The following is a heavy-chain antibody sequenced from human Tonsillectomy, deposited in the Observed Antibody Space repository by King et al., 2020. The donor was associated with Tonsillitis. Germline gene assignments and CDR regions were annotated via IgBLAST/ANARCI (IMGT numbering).Heavy chain of an antibody. Sequence: VQLVESGGGLVKPGGSLRLSCAASGFTFSNAWMSWVRQAPGKGLEWVGRIKSKTDGGTTDYAAPVKGRFTISRDDSKNTLYLQMNSLKTEDTAVYYCTAERNYVWGSYRTSFDYWGQGTLVTVSS. CDR1: GFTFSNAW. CDR2: IKSKTDGGTT. J-gene: IGHJ4*02. CDR3: TAERNYVWGSYRTSFDY. V-gene: IGHV3-15*01. D-gene: IGHD3-16*02.